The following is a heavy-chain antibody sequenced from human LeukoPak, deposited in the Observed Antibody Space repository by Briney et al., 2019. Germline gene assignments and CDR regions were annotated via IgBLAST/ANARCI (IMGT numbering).Heavy chain of an antibody. V-gene: IGHV4-59*01. CDR3: ARPLVRGVNSYYFYMDV. Sequence: SETLSLTCTVSGGSFSSYFWSWIRQPPGQGLEWIGHIYYSGSTNYSPSLKRRVTMSVDTSKNQFSLRLSSVTAADTAVYYCARPLVRGVNSYYFYMDVWGKGATVTISS. J-gene: IGHJ6*03. CDR2: IYYSGST. CDR1: GGSFSSYF. D-gene: IGHD3-10*01.